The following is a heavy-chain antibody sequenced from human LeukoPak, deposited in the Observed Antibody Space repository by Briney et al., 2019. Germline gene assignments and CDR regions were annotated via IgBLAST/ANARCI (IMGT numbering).Heavy chain of an antibody. Sequence: GGSLRLSCAASEFTFSSYWMSWVRQAPGKGLEWVANIKQDGSEKYYVDSVKGRFTISRDNAKNSLYLQMNSLRAEDTAVYYCARVGSRAKLKWGDAFDIWGQGTMVTVSS. CDR3: ARVGSRAKLKWGDAFDI. V-gene: IGHV3-7*01. CDR2: IKQDGSEK. J-gene: IGHJ3*02. D-gene: IGHD2-15*01. CDR1: EFTFSSYW.